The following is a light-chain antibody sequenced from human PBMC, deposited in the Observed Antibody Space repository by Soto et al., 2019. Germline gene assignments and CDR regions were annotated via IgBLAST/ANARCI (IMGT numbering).Light chain of an antibody. CDR3: QQTSSAPFT. Sequence: DIQMTQSPSSLSASVGDRVTITCRASQSISSYLNWYQQRPGKAPNLLIYDATRLHSGVPPRFSGSGYGTDFTLTITSLQLEDFATYYCQQTSSAPFTFGPGTKVDIK. CDR1: QSISSY. V-gene: IGKV1-39*01. CDR2: DAT. J-gene: IGKJ3*01.